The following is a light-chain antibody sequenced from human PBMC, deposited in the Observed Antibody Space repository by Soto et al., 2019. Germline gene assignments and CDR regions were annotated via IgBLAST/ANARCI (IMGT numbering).Light chain of an antibody. CDR2: EVS. J-gene: IGLJ1*01. V-gene: IGLV2-14*01. CDR1: ISDVGGYNY. CDR3: SSYTSSSTLLDV. Sequence: QSALTQPASVSGSPGQSITISCTGTISDVGGYNYVSWYQQHPGKAPKVLIYEVSNRPSGVSNRFSGSKSGNTASLTISGLQAEDEADYYCSSYTSSSTLLDVFGTGTKVTVL.